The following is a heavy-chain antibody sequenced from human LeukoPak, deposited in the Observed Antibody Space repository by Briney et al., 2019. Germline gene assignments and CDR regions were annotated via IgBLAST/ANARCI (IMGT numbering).Heavy chain of an antibody. Sequence: SETLSLTCTVSGGSISSGSFYWSWIRQTAGKGLEWLGRIYPSGDSQYSPSLRSRATISLDTRNQFSLKLSSVTAADTAVYFCARGYDRNGYQSRGFDYWGQGALVNVSS. CDR1: GGSISSGSFY. CDR2: IYPSGDS. J-gene: IGHJ4*02. D-gene: IGHD3-22*01. CDR3: ARGYDRNGYQSRGFDY. V-gene: IGHV4-61*02.